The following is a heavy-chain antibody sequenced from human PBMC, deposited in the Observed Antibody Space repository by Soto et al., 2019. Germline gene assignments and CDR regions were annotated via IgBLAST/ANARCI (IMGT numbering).Heavy chain of an antibody. CDR1: GGSISSSSYY. CDR3: ARPGSYDFWSGYYTFNGTPPNNWFDP. Sequence: SETLSLTCTVSGGSISSSSYYWGWIRQPPGKGLEWIGSTYYSGSTYYNPSLKSRVTISVDTSKNQFSLKLSSVTAADTAVYYCARPGSYDFWSGYYTFNGTPPNNWFDPWGQGTLVTVSS. V-gene: IGHV4-39*01. D-gene: IGHD3-3*01. J-gene: IGHJ5*02. CDR2: TYYSGST.